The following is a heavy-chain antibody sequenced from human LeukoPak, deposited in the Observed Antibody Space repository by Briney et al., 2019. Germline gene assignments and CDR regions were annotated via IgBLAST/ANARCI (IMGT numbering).Heavy chain of an antibody. D-gene: IGHD1-26*01. Sequence: GGSLKLSCAASGFTVSSNYMSWVRQAPGKGLEWVAVISYDGSNKYYADSVKGRFTISRDNSKNTLYLQMNSLRAEDTAVYYCARAGPGELLCAFDIWGQGTMVTVSS. CDR3: ARAGPGELLCAFDI. CDR1: GFTVSSNY. CDR2: ISYDGSNK. J-gene: IGHJ3*02. V-gene: IGHV3-30-3*01.